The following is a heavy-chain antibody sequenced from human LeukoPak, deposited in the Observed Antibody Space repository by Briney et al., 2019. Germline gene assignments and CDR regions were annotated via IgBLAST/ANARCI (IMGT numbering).Heavy chain of an antibody. D-gene: IGHD3-16*02. J-gene: IGHJ4*02. CDR2: ISSSGSTI. V-gene: IGHV3-11*01. Sequence: GGSLRLSCAASGFTFSDYYMSWIRQAPGKGLEWVSYISSSGSTIYYADSVKGRFTISRDNAKNSLYLQMNSLRAEDTAVYYCATNQEWELSLFNYWGQGTLVTLSS. CDR1: GFTFSDYY. CDR3: ATNQEWELSLFNY.